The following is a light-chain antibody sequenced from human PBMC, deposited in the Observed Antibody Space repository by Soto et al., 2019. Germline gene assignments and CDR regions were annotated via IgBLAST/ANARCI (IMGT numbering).Light chain of an antibody. Sequence: IALTQSPATPSVSPGEGAPLSCRASQSVSSSYLAWYQQKPGQAPRLLIYGASSRATGIPDRFSGSGSGTDFTLTISRLEPEDFAVYYCQQCGSSPITFGQGTRLEIK. CDR1: QSVSSSY. CDR2: GAS. V-gene: IGKV3-20*01. J-gene: IGKJ5*01. CDR3: QQCGSSPIT.